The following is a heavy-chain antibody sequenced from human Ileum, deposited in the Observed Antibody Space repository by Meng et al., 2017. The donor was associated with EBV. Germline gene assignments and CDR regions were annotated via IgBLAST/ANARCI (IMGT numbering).Heavy chain of an antibody. V-gene: IGHV4-39*07. D-gene: IGHD5-18*01. Sequence: LQLREAGPGLGKPSVTLPLSCPVSGGSISTSSYFWGWNRQTPVKAVEWIGSIHYNGGTAYNPSLQSRVTMSVDTSKNQFSLRLTSVTAAATAVYYCAKEQDDGDRGIHRIDSWGQGTLVTVSS. J-gene: IGHJ5*01. CDR3: AKEQDDGDRGIHRIDS. CDR1: GGSISTSSYF. CDR2: IHYNGGT.